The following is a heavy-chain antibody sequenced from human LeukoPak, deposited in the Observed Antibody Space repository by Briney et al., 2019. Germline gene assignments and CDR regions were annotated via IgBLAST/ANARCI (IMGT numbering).Heavy chain of an antibody. CDR1: GFSFSDYW. D-gene: IGHD2-15*01. V-gene: IGHV3-7*01. CDR3: ARDGSKSCSGGSCYLNWFDP. J-gene: IGHJ5*02. Sequence: GGSLRLSCGASGFSFSDYWMTWVRQAPGKGLEWVANINQDGSEEYYVASGKGRVTISRDNAKNSLYLQMTSLRAEDTAVYYCARDGSKSCSGGSCYLNWFDPWGQGTLVTVSS. CDR2: INQDGSEE.